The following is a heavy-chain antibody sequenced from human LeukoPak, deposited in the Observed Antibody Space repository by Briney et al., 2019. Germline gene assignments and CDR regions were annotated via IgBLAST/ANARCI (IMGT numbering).Heavy chain of an antibody. Sequence: GGSLRLSCAASGFTFTAYGMQWVRQAPGKGLEWVAFVWYNGNDKYYAVSVKGRFTISRDNSKNTVDLQMDSLRAEDTAVYYCAKAGSGWYAPYWGQGTLVTVSS. CDR1: GFTFTAYG. CDR2: VWYNGNDK. J-gene: IGHJ4*02. CDR3: AKAGSGWYAPY. V-gene: IGHV3-30*02. D-gene: IGHD6-19*01.